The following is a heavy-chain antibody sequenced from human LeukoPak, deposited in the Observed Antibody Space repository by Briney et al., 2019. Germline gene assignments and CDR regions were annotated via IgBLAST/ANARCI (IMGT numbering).Heavy chain of an antibody. CDR2: IYYSGST. D-gene: IGHD2-15*01. J-gene: IGHJ4*02. CDR1: GGSISSSSYY. V-gene: IGHV4-39*07. CDR3: ARVICSGGSCRFDY. Sequence: SETLSLTCTVSGGSISSSSYYWGWIRQPPGKGLEWIGSIYYSGSTYYNPSLKSRVTISVDTSKNQFSLKLSSVTAADTAVYYCARVICSGGSCRFDYWGQGTLVTVSS.